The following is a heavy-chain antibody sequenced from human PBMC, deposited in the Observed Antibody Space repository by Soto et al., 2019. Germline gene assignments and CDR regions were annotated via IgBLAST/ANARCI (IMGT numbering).Heavy chain of an antibody. V-gene: IGHV5-51*01. CDR3: ARNKGYCSSTSCYGMDV. J-gene: IGHJ6*02. D-gene: IGHD2-2*01. CDR2: IYPGDSDT. CDR1: GSSFNSYL. Sequence: GESLKISCKGSGSSFNSYLIVCVRQMPGKGLEWMGPIYPGDSDTRYSPSFQGQVTISADKAISTAYLQWNSLKASDTAMYFCARNKGYCSSTSCYGMDVWGQGAAVTVSS.